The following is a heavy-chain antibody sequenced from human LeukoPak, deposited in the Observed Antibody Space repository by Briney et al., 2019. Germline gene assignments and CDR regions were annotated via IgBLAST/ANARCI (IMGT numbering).Heavy chain of an antibody. D-gene: IGHD4-17*01. CDR1: GGTFSSYA. V-gene: IGHV1-69*04. J-gene: IGHJ3*02. CDR3: AKDTVTKVPADAFDI. CDR2: IIPILGIA. Sequence: ASVKVSCKASGGTFSSYAISWVRQAPGQGLEWMGRIIPILGIANYAQKFQGRVTITADKSTSTAYMELSSLRSEDTAVYYCAKDTVTKVPADAFDIWGQGTMVTVSS.